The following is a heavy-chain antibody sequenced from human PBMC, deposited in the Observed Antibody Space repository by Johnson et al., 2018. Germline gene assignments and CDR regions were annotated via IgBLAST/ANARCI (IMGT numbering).Heavy chain of an antibody. Sequence: VQLVESGAEVKKPGASVKVSCKAFGYTFNSYYIHWVRQAPGQGLEWMGIINPSGGSTRYAQKFQGRVTMTTDKSTSTVYMELSNLAFEDTAVYYCSRAGQIRRRLTIFGVAHNWFDPWGQGTLVTVSS. D-gene: IGHD3-3*01. J-gene: IGHJ5*02. CDR3: SRAGQIRRRLTIFGVAHNWFDP. V-gene: IGHV1-46*02. CDR1: GYTFNSYY. CDR2: INPSGGST.